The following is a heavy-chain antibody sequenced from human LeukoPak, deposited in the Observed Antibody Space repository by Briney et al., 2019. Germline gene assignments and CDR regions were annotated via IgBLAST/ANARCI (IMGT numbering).Heavy chain of an antibody. CDR2: ISSSSSSI. D-gene: IGHD3-10*01. Sequence: GGSLRLSCVASGFTFSSYEMNWVRQAPGKGLEWVSYISSSSSSIYYADAVKGRFTISRDNAKNSLYLQMNSLRAEDTAVYYCARSRGSRNWFDPWGQGTLVTVSS. J-gene: IGHJ5*02. CDR1: GFTFSSYE. V-gene: IGHV3-48*01. CDR3: ARSRGSRNWFDP.